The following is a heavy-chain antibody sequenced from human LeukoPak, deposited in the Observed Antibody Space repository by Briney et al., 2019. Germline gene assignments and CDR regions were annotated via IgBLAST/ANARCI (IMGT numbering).Heavy chain of an antibody. CDR3: ASQTVTTALGAFDI. CDR1: GYSFTSYW. D-gene: IGHD4-17*01. V-gene: IGHV5-51*01. CDR2: IYPGDSDT. Sequence: GESLKISCKGSGYSFTSYWIGWVRRMPGKGLEWMGIIYPGDSDTRYSPSFQGQVTISADKSITTAYLQWSSLKASDTAMYYCASQTVTTALGAFDIWGQGTMVTVSS. J-gene: IGHJ3*02.